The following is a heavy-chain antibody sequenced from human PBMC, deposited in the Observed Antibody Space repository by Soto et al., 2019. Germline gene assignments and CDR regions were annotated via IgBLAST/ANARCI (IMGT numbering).Heavy chain of an antibody. CDR3: ARQGNYDFWSGYPKPFDY. D-gene: IGHD3-3*01. CDR1: GYSFTSYW. V-gene: IGHV5-51*01. Sequence: PGESLKISCKGSGYSFTSYWIGWVRQMPGKGLEWMGIIYPGDSDTRYSPSFQGQVTISADKSISTAYLQWSSLKASDTAMYYCARQGNYDFWSGYPKPFDYWGQGTLVTVSS. J-gene: IGHJ4*02. CDR2: IYPGDSDT.